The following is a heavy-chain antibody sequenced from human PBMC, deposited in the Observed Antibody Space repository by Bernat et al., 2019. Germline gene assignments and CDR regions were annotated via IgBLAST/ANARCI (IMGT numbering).Heavy chain of an antibody. D-gene: IGHD4-17*01. J-gene: IGHJ3*02. CDR2: ISYDGSNK. Sequence: QVQLVESGGGVVQPGRSLRLSCAASGFTFSSYGMHWVRQAPGKGLEWVAVISYDGSNKYYADSVKDRFTISRDNSKNTLYLQMNSLRAEDTAVYYCAKPGGGGDYDRGPKDAFDIWGQGTMVTVSS. CDR1: GFTFSSYG. CDR3: AKPGGGGDYDRGPKDAFDI. V-gene: IGHV3-30*18.